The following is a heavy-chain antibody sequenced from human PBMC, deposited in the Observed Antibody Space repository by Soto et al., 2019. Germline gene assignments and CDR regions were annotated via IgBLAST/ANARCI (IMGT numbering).Heavy chain of an antibody. CDR3: AREAGRGDV. D-gene: IGHD3-10*01. CDR2: IYYSGST. V-gene: IGHV4-39*02. CDR1: GGSISSSSYY. Sequence: QLQLQESGPGLVKPSETLSLTCTVSGGSISSSSYYWGWIRQPPGKGLEWIGSIYYSGSTYYNPSLESRVTIAVDTSKNQSSLKLSSVTAADTALYYCAREAGRGDVWGQGTTVTVSS. J-gene: IGHJ6*02.